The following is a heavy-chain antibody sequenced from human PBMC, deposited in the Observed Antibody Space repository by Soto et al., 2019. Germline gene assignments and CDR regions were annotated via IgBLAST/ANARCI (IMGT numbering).Heavy chain of an antibody. CDR3: ARDLGTPTHYCYYGMAV. CDR2: ISYDGSNK. Sequence: QVQLVESGGGVVQPGRSLRHSCAAAGFTFSSYAMHWVRQAPGKGLEWVAVISYDGSNKYYADSVKGRFTISRDNSKNTLYLQMNSLRAEDTAVYYCARDLGTPTHYCYYGMAVWGQGPTVPVSS. J-gene: IGHJ6*02. D-gene: IGHD1-1*01. CDR1: GFTFSSYA. V-gene: IGHV3-30-3*01.